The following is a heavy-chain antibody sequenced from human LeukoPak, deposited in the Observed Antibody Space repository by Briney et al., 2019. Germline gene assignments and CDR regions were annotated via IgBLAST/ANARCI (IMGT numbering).Heavy chain of an antibody. V-gene: IGHV1-2*02. CDR2: INPNSGGT. CDR1: GYTFTGYY. D-gene: IGHD3-3*01. CDR3: ARDGGDFWSGYYYYFDY. J-gene: IGHJ4*02. Sequence: ASAKVSCKASGYTFTGYYMHWVRQAPGQGLEWMGWINPNSGGTNYAQKFQGRVTMTRDTSISTAYMELSRLRSDDTAVYYCARDGGDFWSGYYYYFDYWGQGTLVTVSS.